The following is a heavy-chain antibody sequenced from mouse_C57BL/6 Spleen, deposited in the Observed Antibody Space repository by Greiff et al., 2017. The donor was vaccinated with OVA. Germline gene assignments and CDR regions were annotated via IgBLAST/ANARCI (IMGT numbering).Heavy chain of an antibody. Sequence: QVHVKQPGTELVKPGASVKLSCKASGYTFTSYWMHWVKQRPGQGLEWIGNINPSNGGTNYNEKFTSKGTLTVDKSSSTAYRQLSSLTSEDSAVYYCARTYYSNLDYWGQGTTLTVSS. CDR2: INPSNGGT. CDR3: ARTYYSNLDY. CDR1: GYTFTSYW. J-gene: IGHJ2*01. D-gene: IGHD2-5*01. V-gene: IGHV1-53*01.